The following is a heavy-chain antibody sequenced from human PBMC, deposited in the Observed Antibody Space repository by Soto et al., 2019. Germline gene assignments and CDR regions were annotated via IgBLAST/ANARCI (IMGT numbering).Heavy chain of an antibody. J-gene: IGHJ4*02. CDR1: GGSISSGGYY. Sequence: SETLSLTCTVSGGSISSGGYYWSWIRQHPGKGLEWIGYIYYSRSTYYNPSLKSRVTISVDTSKNQFSLKLSSVTAADTAVYYCASSAFLDFWSDFDYWGQGTLVTVSS. D-gene: IGHD3-3*01. CDR3: ASSAFLDFWSDFDY. V-gene: IGHV4-31*03. CDR2: IYYSRST.